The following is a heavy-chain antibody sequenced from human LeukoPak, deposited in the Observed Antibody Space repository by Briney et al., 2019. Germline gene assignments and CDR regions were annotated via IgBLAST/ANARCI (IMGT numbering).Heavy chain of an antibody. Sequence: QTGGSLRLSCAASGFNFNIYSMNWVRQAPGKGLEWVSYISYSSSTIYYADSVKGRFTISRDNAKNSLYLQMNSLRDEDTAVYYCARDERAGSGWYFVYWGQGTLVTVSS. CDR1: GFNFNIYS. V-gene: IGHV3-48*02. D-gene: IGHD6-19*01. CDR3: ARDERAGSGWYFVY. CDR2: ISYSSSTI. J-gene: IGHJ4*02.